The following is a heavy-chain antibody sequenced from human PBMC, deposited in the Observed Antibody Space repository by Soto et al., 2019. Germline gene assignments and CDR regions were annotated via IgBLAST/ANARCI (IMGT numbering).Heavy chain of an antibody. D-gene: IGHD2-2*01. CDR2: INHSGGT. Sequence: SETLSLTCAVYGGSFSGYYWSWIRQPPGKGLEWIGEINHSGGTNYNPSLKSRVTISVDTSKNQFSLKLSSVTAADTAVYYCARKSPAALRAYNWFDPWGQGTLVTVSS. CDR1: GGSFSGYY. CDR3: ARKSPAALRAYNWFDP. V-gene: IGHV4-34*01. J-gene: IGHJ5*02.